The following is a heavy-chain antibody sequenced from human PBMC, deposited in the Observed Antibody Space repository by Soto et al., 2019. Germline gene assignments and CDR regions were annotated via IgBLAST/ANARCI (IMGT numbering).Heavy chain of an antibody. J-gene: IGHJ5*02. CDR2: TYYRSEWYN. CDR1: GDSVSSNSAA. D-gene: IGHD3-16*02. V-gene: IGHV6-1*01. Sequence: SQTLSLTCAISGDSVSSNSAAWNWIRQSPSRGLEWLGRTYYRSEWYNDYAVSVKSRITINPDTSKNQFSLQLNSVTPEDTAVYYCARDRLNYDYIWGSYPMGWFDPWGQGTLVTVSS. CDR3: ARDRLNYDYIWGSYPMGWFDP.